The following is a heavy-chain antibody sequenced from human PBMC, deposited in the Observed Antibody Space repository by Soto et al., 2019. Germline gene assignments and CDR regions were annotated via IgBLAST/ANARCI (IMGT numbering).Heavy chain of an antibody. J-gene: IGHJ6*02. Sequence: QVQLKESGPGLVQPSGTLSLTCAVSGGSIISGHWWTWVRQSPGKGLEWVGEIYESGITNYNPSLNGRLSISMDQSKNQFSLKLTSVTAVDTALYFCPRGFSMSDTSDKDRFYFYYGLNVWGQGTTVTVSS. D-gene: IGHD3-10*02. CDR3: PRGFSMSDTSDKDRFYFYYGLNV. V-gene: IGHV4-4*02. CDR2: IYESGIT. CDR1: GGSIISGHW.